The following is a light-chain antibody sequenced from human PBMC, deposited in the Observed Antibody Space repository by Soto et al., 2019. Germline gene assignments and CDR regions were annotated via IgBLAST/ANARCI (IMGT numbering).Light chain of an antibody. CDR3: QQYGSPPIT. CDR2: GAS. Sequence: EIVLTQSPGTLSLSPGERATLSCRASQSVTNNYLAWYQQKPGQAPRLLIDGASRRATAIPDRFSGSGSGTDFTLTISRLEPEDFAVFSCQQYGSPPITFGQGTRLEI. J-gene: IGKJ5*01. CDR1: QSVTNNY. V-gene: IGKV3-20*01.